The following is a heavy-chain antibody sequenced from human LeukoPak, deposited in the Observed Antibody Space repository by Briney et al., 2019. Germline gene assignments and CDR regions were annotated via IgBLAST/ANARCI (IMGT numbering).Heavy chain of an antibody. CDR1: GFTFSDYS. Sequence: GGSLRLSCAASGFTFSDYSMSWVRQVPGKGPEWVSGIGRVGYTYLADPVKGRFTISRDNSKNTLYLQMSSLRAEDTAIYYCVKDRPCDGCMPMDAWGQGTTVTVSS. V-gene: IGHV3-23*01. CDR2: IGRVGYT. J-gene: IGHJ6*02. D-gene: IGHD5-24*01. CDR3: VKDRPCDGCMPMDA.